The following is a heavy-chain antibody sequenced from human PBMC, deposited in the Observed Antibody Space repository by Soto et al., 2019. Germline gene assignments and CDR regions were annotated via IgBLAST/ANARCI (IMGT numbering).Heavy chain of an antibody. V-gene: IGHV4-4*02. CDR2: IHHSGST. Sequence: QGQLQESGPGLVKPSGTLSLTCAVSGGSISSSNWCSWVRQPPGKGLECIGEIHHSGSTNYNPSLTSRVTISADKSQNQFSLKLSSVTAADTAMYYCARGRQYASSGYYAYWGQGTLVTVSS. D-gene: IGHD3-22*01. CDR3: ARGRQYASSGYYAY. CDR1: GGSISSSNW. J-gene: IGHJ4*02.